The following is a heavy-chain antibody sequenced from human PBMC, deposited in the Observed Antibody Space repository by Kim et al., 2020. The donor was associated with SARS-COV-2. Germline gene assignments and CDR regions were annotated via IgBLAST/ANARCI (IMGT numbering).Heavy chain of an antibody. Sequence: GGSLRLSCAASGFTFSSYAMHWVRQAPGKGLEWVAVISYDGSNKYYADSVKGRFTISRDNSKNTLYLQMNSLRAEDTAVYYCARAPPLDSMIVVVNSPYYYYGMDVWGQGTTVTVSS. CDR2: ISYDGSNK. V-gene: IGHV3-30-3*01. CDR3: ARAPPLDSMIVVVNSPYYYYGMDV. D-gene: IGHD3-22*01. CDR1: GFTFSSYA. J-gene: IGHJ6*02.